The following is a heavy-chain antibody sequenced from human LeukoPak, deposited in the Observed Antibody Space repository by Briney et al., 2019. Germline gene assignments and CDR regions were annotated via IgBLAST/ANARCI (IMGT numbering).Heavy chain of an antibody. CDR2: ISSSGSTI. V-gene: IGHV3-11*01. D-gene: IGHD3-22*01. CDR3: ARDYYDSSGPFDY. J-gene: IGHJ4*02. CDR1: GFTFSDYY. Sequence: GGSQRLSCAASGFTFSDYYMSWIRQAPGKGLEWVSYISSSGSTIYYADSVKGRFTISRDDAKNSLYLQMNSLRAEDTAVYYCARDYYDSSGPFDYWGQGTLVTVSS.